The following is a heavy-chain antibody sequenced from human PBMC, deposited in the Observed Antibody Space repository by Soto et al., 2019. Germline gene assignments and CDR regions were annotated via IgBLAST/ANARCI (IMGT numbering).Heavy chain of an antibody. D-gene: IGHD3-16*01. Sequence: SVKVSCKDSGGLFSSFAISWVRQAPGQGLEWMGGIIPVFGTTNYAQKFQGRVTITADESTNTAYMELSSLTSDDTAMYYCARGGGPYVWFNEFWGQGTQVTVYS. CDR1: GGLFSSFA. CDR2: IIPVFGTT. V-gene: IGHV1-69*13. J-gene: IGHJ4*02. CDR3: ARGGGPYVWFNEF.